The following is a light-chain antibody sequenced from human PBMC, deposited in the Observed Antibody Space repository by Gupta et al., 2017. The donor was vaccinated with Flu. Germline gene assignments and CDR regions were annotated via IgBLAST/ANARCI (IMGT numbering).Light chain of an antibody. J-gene: IGLJ2*01. CDR2: KYK. Sequence: QRPGSSTAPMIYKYKQSPPGFPVRFSCSIDKSANTASLTISGLKTEDEADYYCQSYDSRDTLVFGGGTKLTVL. CDR3: QSYDSRDTLV. V-gene: IGLV6-57*01.